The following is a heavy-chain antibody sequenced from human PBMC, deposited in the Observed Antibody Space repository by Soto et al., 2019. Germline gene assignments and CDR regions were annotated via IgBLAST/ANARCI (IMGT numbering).Heavy chain of an antibody. V-gene: IGHV4-59*08. J-gene: IGHJ4*02. CDR1: GGSISSYY. CDR2: IYYSGST. CDR3: ARAGQDYYVWMFDY. Sequence: PSETLSLTCTVSGGSISSYYWSWIRQPPGKGLEWIGYIYYSGSTYYNPSLKSRVTISVDTSKNQFSLKLSSVTAADTAVYYCARAGQDYYVWMFDYWDQGTLVTVSS. D-gene: IGHD3-10*02.